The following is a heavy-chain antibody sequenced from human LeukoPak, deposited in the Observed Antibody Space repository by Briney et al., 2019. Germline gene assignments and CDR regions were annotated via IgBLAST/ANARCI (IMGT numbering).Heavy chain of an antibody. J-gene: IGHJ4*02. D-gene: IGHD2-15*01. CDR3: ARDGGLPYYFDY. CDR2: INWNGGGT. Sequence: GGSLRLSCAASGFTFDDYGMSWVRQAPGKGLEWVSGINWNGGGTGYADSVKGRFTISRDNAKNSLYLQMNSLRAEDTALYYCARDGGLPYYFDYWGQGTLVTVSS. V-gene: IGHV3-20*04. CDR1: GFTFDDYG.